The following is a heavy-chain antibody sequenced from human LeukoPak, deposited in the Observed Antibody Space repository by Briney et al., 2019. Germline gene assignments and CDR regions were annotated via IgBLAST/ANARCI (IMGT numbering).Heavy chain of an antibody. Sequence: GGSLRLSCAASGFTFSSYSMNWVRQAPGKGLEWVSSISSSSSYIYYADSVKGRFTISRDNSKNSLYLQMNSLRAEDTAVYYCARDWYNWNYHNWFDPWGQRTLVTVSS. J-gene: IGHJ5*02. CDR1: GFTFSSYS. D-gene: IGHD1-7*01. CDR2: ISSSSSYI. CDR3: ARDWYNWNYHNWFDP. V-gene: IGHV3-21*01.